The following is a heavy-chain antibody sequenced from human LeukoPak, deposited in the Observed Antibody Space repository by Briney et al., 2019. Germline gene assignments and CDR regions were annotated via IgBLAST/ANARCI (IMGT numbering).Heavy chain of an antibody. CDR3: AKNGDRGAYCTGGTCYPYFYXXMDV. CDR2: ISSSRSYI. CDR1: GFTFISYS. J-gene: IGHJ6*03. D-gene: IGHD2-15*01. Sequence: GGSLRLSCAASGFTFISYSMNWVRQAPGKGLEWVSSISSSRSYIYYADSVKGRFTISRDNSKNTLYLQMNSLRAEDTAIYYCAKNGDRGAYCTGGTCYPYFYXXMDVXXXGXTVT. V-gene: IGHV3-21*04.